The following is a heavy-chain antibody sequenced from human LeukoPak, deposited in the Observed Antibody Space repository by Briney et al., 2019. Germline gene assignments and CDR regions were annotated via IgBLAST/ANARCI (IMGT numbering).Heavy chain of an antibody. V-gene: IGHV4-59*01. Sequence: SETLSLTCTVSGDSISYYYWSWIRQPPGKGLEWIGYIYYSGSTDYNPSLKSRVSISVDTSKNQFSLKLNSVTPADTAVYYCARDGRISPYSGMDVWGQGTTVTVSS. J-gene: IGHJ6*02. CDR3: ARDGRISPYSGMDV. D-gene: IGHD1-26*01. CDR1: GDSISYYY. CDR2: IYYSGST.